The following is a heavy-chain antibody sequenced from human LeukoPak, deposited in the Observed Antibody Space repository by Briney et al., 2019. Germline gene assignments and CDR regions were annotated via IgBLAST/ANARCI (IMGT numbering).Heavy chain of an antibody. CDR2: ISGSGGST. V-gene: IGHV3-23*01. CDR3: AKDLTYYDSSGYLYYFDY. Sequence: GGSLRLSCAASGFXFSSYAISWVRQAPGKGLEWVSAISGSGGSTYYADSVKGRFTISRDNSKNTLYLHMNSLRAEDTAVYYCAKDLTYYDSSGYLYYFDYWGQGTLVTVSS. CDR1: GFXFSSYA. J-gene: IGHJ4*02. D-gene: IGHD3-22*01.